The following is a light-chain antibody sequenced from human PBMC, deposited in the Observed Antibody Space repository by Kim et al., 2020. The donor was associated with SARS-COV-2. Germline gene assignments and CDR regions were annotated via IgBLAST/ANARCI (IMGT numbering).Light chain of an antibody. CDR1: QGISSY. V-gene: IGKV1-9*01. CDR2: AAS. J-gene: IGKJ2*01. Sequence: DIQLTQSPSFLSASVGDRVTITCRASQGISSYLAWYQQKPGKAPKHLIYAASTLQSGVPSRFSGSGSGTEFTLTISSLQPEDFATYYCQQLNSYPRTFGQGTKLEI. CDR3: QQLNSYPRT.